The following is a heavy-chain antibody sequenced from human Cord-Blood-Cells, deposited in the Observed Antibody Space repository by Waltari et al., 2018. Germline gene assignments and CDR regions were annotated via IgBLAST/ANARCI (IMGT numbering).Heavy chain of an antibody. CDR3: ARDSSSSWYYYYYGMDV. V-gene: IGHV3-21*01. Sequence: EVQLVESGGGLVRPGGSLRVSCAASGVTFRSFSRNWFRQAPGKGLDWVSSISSSSSYISYADSVKGRFTISRDNAKNSLYLQMNSLRAEDTAVYYCARDSSSSWYYYYYGMDVWGQGTTVTVSS. J-gene: IGHJ6*02. CDR1: GVTFRSFS. CDR2: ISSSSSYI. D-gene: IGHD6-13*01.